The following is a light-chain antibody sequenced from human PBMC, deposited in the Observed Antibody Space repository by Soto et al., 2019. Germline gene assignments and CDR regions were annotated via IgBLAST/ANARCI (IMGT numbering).Light chain of an antibody. CDR2: DAS. V-gene: IGKV3-11*01. Sequence: EIVLTQSPATLSLSPGERATLSCRASQSLSSYLAWYQQKPGQAPRLLIYDASNRATGIPARFSGSGSGTDFTIKISRIETEDVEVYYFQQRSSWPRKXGQGTKV. J-gene: IGKJ1*01. CDR3: QQRSSWPRK. CDR1: QSLSSY.